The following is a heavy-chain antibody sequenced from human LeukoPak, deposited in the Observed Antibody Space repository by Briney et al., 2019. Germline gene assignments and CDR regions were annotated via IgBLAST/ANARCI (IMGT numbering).Heavy chain of an antibody. CDR2: IYVSGST. CDR3: ARDEEPYGPLVY. J-gene: IGHJ4*02. D-gene: IGHD1-14*01. V-gene: IGHV4-4*07. CDR1: GGSISSYH. Sequence: SETLSLTCTVSGGSISSYHWNWIRQPAGKGLEWIGRIYVSGSTSYNPSLKSRVTMSVDTSKNQFSLRLSSVTAADTAVYYCARDEEPYGPLVYWGQGTLVTVSS.